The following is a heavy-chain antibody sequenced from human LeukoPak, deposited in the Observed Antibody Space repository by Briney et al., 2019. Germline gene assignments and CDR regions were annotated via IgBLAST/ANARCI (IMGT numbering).Heavy chain of an antibody. CDR3: ARWVVAADYYYYMDV. D-gene: IGHD2-15*01. CDR1: GGSFSGYY. J-gene: IGHJ6*03. Sequence: KPSETLSLTCAVYGGSFSGYYWSWIRQPPGKGLEWIGEINHSGSTNYNPSLKSRVTISVDTSKNQFSLKLSSVTAADTAVYYCARWVVAADYYYYMDVWGKGTTVTVSS. V-gene: IGHV4-34*01. CDR2: INHSGST.